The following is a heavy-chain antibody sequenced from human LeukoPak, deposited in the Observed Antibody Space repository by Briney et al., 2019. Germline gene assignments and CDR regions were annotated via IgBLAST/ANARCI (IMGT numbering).Heavy chain of an antibody. CDR2: IRYDGRDK. CDR3: AEESYISSWNYFDY. CDR1: GFTFSSYV. V-gene: IGHV3-30*02. Sequence: GGSLRLSCVASGFTFSSYVFSWVRQAPGKGLEWVAFIRYDGRDKFYADSVKGRFTISRDNSKNTLYLEMNSLRGEDAAVYYCAEESYISSWNYFDYWGQGTLVTVSS. J-gene: IGHJ4*02. D-gene: IGHD6-13*01.